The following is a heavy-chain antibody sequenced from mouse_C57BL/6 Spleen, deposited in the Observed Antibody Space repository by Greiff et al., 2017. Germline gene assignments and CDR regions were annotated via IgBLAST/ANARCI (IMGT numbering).Heavy chain of an antibody. Sequence: QVQLQQPGAELVKPGASVKMSCKASGYTFTSYWITWVKQRPGQGLEWIGDIYPGSGSTNYNEKFKSKATLTVDTSSSTAYMQLSSLTSEDSAVYYCARGDDGYYVRFAYWGHGTLVTVSA. D-gene: IGHD2-3*01. CDR1: GYTFTSYW. CDR3: ARGDDGYYVRFAY. CDR2: IYPGSGST. J-gene: IGHJ3*01. V-gene: IGHV1-55*01.